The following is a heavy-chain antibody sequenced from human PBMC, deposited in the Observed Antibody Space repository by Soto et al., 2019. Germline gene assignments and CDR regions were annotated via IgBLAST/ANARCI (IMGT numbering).Heavy chain of an antibody. Sequence: LRLSCAASGFTLDSYAMNWVRQAPGKGLEWVSAISGSGGSTYYADSVKGRFTISRDISKNTLYLQMNSLRAEDTALYYCAKGVTYYDFWSGYFEYWGRGTLVTVSS. CDR1: GFTLDSYA. J-gene: IGHJ4*02. CDR2: ISGSGGST. CDR3: AKGVTYYDFWSGYFEY. D-gene: IGHD3-3*01. V-gene: IGHV3-23*01.